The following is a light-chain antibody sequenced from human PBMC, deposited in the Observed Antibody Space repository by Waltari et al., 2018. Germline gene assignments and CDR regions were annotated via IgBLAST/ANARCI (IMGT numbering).Light chain of an antibody. Sequence: DIVMTQSPDSLAVSLGERATINCKSSQSVLYSSNNLNYLAWYQQKPGQPPKLLIYWASTRESGVPDRFSGSGSGTDFTLTISSLQPEDVAVYFCQQYYSSSSITFGQGTRLEIK. CDR2: WAS. CDR3: QQYYSSSSIT. CDR1: QSVLYSSNNLNY. J-gene: IGKJ5*01. V-gene: IGKV4-1*01.